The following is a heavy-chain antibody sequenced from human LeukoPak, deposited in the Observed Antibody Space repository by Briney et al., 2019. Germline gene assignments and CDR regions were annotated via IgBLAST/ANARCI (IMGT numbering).Heavy chain of an antibody. D-gene: IGHD3-22*01. CDR3: ARGSLVVV. CDR1: GFTFSSYG. CDR2: INHSGST. V-gene: IGHV4-34*01. Sequence: GSLRLSCAASGFTFSSYGMHWIRQPPGKGLEWIGEINHSGSTNYNPSLKSRVTISVDTSKNQFSLKLSSVTAADTAVYYCARGSLVVVWGQGTLVTVSS. J-gene: IGHJ4*02.